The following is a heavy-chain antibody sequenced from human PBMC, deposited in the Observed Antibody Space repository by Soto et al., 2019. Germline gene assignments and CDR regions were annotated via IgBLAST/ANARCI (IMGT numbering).Heavy chain of an antibody. CDR1: GFTFSSYA. D-gene: IGHD2-8*01. CDR2: ISYDGSNK. V-gene: IGHV3-30-3*01. Sequence: QVQLVESGGGVVQPGRSLRLSCAAYGFTFSSYALHWVRPAPGKGLEWVAVISYDGSNKYYADSVKGRFTIFRDNSKTTLYLQMHSLRAEDTAVYYGTRTLMVYAEFDYWGQGTLVTVSS. CDR3: TRTLMVYAEFDY. J-gene: IGHJ4*02.